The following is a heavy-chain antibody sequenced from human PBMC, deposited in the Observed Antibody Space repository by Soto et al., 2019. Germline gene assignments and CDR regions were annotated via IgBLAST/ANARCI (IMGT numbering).Heavy chain of an antibody. CDR3: AKGGIYDWNRVLSD. CDR1: GFTFNSYA. Sequence: GVSLRLSCAASGFTFNSYAMSWVRQAPGKGLEWVSTISGSGGSTYYADSVKGRFTISRDNFKNALYVQMNSLRGEDTAIYYCAKGGIYDWNRVLSDWGQGTLVTVSS. CDR2: ISGSGGST. D-gene: IGHD1-20*01. V-gene: IGHV3-23*01. J-gene: IGHJ4*02.